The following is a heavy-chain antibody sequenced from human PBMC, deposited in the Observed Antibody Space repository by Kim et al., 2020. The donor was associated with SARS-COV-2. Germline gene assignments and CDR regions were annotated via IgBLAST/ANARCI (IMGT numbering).Heavy chain of an antibody. Sequence: YNPSRKSRVTMSVDTSKNQFSLKLSSVTAADTAVYYCARDGSSWGGTSDYWGQGTLVTVSS. CDR3: ARDGSSWGGTSDY. V-gene: IGHV4-4*07. J-gene: IGHJ4*02. D-gene: IGHD6-13*01.